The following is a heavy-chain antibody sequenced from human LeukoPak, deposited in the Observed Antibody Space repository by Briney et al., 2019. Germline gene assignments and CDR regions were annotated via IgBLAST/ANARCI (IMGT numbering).Heavy chain of an antibody. CDR3: ARALNYDILTGYCDY. Sequence: GGSLRLSCAASGFTFSSYEMNWVCQAPGKGLEWVSYISSSGSTIYYADSVKGRFTISRDNAKNSLYLQMNSLRAEDTAVYYCARALNYDILTGYCDYWGQGTLVTVSS. J-gene: IGHJ4*02. CDR1: GFTFSSYE. V-gene: IGHV3-48*03. CDR2: ISSSGSTI. D-gene: IGHD3-9*01.